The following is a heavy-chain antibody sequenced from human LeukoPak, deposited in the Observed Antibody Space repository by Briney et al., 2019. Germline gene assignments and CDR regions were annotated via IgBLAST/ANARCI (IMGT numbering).Heavy chain of an antibody. V-gene: IGHV3-53*01. Sequence: GGSLRLSCAASGFTVSSIYMSWVRQAPGKGLEWVSVIYSGGSTYYADSVKGRFTISRDNSKNTLYLQMNSLRAEDTAVYYCARAIDRSHAFDIWGQGTMVTVSS. D-gene: IGHD2-21*01. CDR2: IYSGGST. CDR1: GFTVSSIY. J-gene: IGHJ3*02. CDR3: ARAIDRSHAFDI.